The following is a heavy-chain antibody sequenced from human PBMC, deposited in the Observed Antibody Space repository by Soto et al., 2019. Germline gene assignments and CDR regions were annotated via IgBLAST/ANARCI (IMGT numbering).Heavy chain of an antibody. V-gene: IGHV4-30-2*01. Sequence: PSETLSLTCAVSGGSISSGGYSWSWIRQPPGKGLEWIGYIYHSGSTYYNPSLKSRVTISVDRSKNQFSLKLSSVTAADTAVYYCAGVPYYGSGGVDYWGQGTLVTVSS. CDR3: AGVPYYGSGGVDY. J-gene: IGHJ4*02. D-gene: IGHD3-10*01. CDR1: GGSISSGGYS. CDR2: IYHSGST.